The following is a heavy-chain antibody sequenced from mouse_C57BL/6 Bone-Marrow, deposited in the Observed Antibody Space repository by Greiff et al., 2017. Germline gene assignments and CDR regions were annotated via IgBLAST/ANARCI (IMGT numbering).Heavy chain of an antibody. V-gene: IGHV14-4*01. CDR3: TTGLPFAY. J-gene: IGHJ3*01. Sequence: EVKLQESGAELVRPGASVKLSCTASGFNIKDDYMHWVKQRPEQGLEWIGWIDPENGDTEYASKFQGKATITADTSSNTAYLQLSSLTSEDTAVYYCTTGLPFAYWGQGTLVTVSA. CDR2: IDPENGDT. CDR1: GFNIKDDY.